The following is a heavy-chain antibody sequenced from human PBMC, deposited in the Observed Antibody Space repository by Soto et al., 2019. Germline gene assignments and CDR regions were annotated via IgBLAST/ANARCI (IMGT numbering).Heavy chain of an antibody. J-gene: IGHJ4*02. D-gene: IGHD6-19*01. CDR1: GYTFTSYA. V-gene: IGHV1-3*01. CDR3: ARVSRADGWLNFDY. Sequence: ASVKVSCKASGYTFTSYAMHWVRQAAGQRLEWMGWINAGNGNTKYSQKFQGRVTITRDTSASTAYMELSSLRSEDTAVYYCARVSRADGWLNFDYWGQGTLVTVSS. CDR2: INAGNGNT.